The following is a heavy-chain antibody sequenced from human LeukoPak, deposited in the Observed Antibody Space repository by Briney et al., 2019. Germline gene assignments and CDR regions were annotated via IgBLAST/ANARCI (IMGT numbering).Heavy chain of an antibody. CDR3: ARDAGDGVY. D-gene: IGHD1-1*01. V-gene: IGHV3-30-3*01. Sequence: GGSLRLSCAASGFTFSSYAMHWVRQAPGKGLEWVAVISYDGSNKYYADSVKGRFTISRDNSKNTLYLQMNSLRAEDTAVYYCARDAGDGVYWGQGTLVTVSS. CDR1: GFTFSSYA. J-gene: IGHJ4*02. CDR2: ISYDGSNK.